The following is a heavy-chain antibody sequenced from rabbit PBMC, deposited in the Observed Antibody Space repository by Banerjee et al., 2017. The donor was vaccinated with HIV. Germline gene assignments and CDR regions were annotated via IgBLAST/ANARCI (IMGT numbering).Heavy chain of an antibody. Sequence: QSLEESGGGLVKPGASLTLTCTASGFDLSSSYWICWVRQAPGKGLEWIACIAGGSSGSTQYASWADGRFTISKTSSTTVTLQSTSLTVADTATYFCARWFDGWNFNLWGPGTLVTVS. CDR3: ARWFDGWNFNL. V-gene: IGHV1S40*01. D-gene: IGHD6-1*01. J-gene: IGHJ4*01. CDR2: IAGGSSGST. CDR1: GFDLSSSYW.